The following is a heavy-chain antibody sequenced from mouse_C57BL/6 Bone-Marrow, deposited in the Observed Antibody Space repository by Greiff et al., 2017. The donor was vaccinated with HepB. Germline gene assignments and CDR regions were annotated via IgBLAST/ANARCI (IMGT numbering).Heavy chain of an antibody. J-gene: IGHJ1*03. CDR2: INPNNGGT. D-gene: IGHD1-1*01. CDR1: GYKFTDYY. V-gene: IGHV1-26*01. Sequence: EVQLQQSGPELVKPGASVKISCTASGYKFTDYYMNWVKQSHGKSLEWIGDINPNNGGTSYNQKFKGKATLTVDKSSSTAYMKLRSLTSEDSAVYYCARRTVVARYFDVGGRGTAVTVTA. CDR3: ARRTVVARYFDV.